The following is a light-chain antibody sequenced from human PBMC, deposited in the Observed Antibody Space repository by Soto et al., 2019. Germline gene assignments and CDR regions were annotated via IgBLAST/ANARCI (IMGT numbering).Light chain of an antibody. Sequence: EIVLTQYPGTLSFSPGERATLSCRASQSVSSTYLIWYQQKPGQAPRLLIYGASNRATGIPDRFSGSGSGTEFTLTISSLQSEDFAVYYCQQYNNWPQTFGQGTKVDIK. J-gene: IGKJ1*01. V-gene: IGKV3D-15*01. CDR3: QQYNNWPQT. CDR2: GAS. CDR1: QSVSSTY.